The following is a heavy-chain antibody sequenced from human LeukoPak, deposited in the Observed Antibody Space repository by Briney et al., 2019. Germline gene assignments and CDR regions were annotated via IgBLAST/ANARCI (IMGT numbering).Heavy chain of an antibody. J-gene: IGHJ4*02. CDR1: GFTFSDNY. Sequence: GGSLRLSCAASGFTFSDNYMSWIRQAPGKGLEWVSAISGSGGSTYYADSVKGRFTISRDNSKNTLYLQMNSLRAEDTAVYYCAKDRCSSTSCYLFRAYYFDYWGQGTLVTVSS. CDR2: ISGSGGST. D-gene: IGHD2-2*01. CDR3: AKDRCSSTSCYLFRAYYFDY. V-gene: IGHV3-23*01.